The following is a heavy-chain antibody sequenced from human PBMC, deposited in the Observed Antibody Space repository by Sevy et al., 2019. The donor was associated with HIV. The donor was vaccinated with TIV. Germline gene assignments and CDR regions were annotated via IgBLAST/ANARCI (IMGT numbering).Heavy chain of an antibody. Sequence: GGSLRLSCEASGFTFGSYWMNWVRQAPGKGLEWVANIKQAGSEKNYVDSVKGRFTISRDNAKNSLYLQMNSLRAEDTAAYYCVSAQSYDFCCDYSGGAFHIWGQGATVTVSS. V-gene: IGHV3-7*01. CDR3: VSAQSYDFCCDYSGGAFHI. CDR1: GFTFGSYW. D-gene: IGHD3-3*01. J-gene: IGHJ3*02. CDR2: IKQAGSEK.